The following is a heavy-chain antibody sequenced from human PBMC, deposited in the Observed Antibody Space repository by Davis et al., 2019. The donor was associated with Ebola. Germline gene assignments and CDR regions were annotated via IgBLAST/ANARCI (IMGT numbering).Heavy chain of an antibody. CDR1: GGSISSGGYY. Sequence: SETLSLTCTVSGGSISSGGYYWSWIRQHPGKGLEWIGYIYYSGSTNYNPSLKSRVTISVDKSKNQFSLKLSSVTAADTAVYYCAGCSGGSCYYFDYWGQGTLVTVSS. D-gene: IGHD2-15*01. J-gene: IGHJ4*02. V-gene: IGHV4-61*05. CDR3: AGCSGGSCYYFDY. CDR2: IYYSGST.